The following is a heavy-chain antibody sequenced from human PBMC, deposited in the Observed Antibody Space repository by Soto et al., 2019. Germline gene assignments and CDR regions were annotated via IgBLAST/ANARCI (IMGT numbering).Heavy chain of an antibody. CDR2: ISTTSNTI. J-gene: IGHJ4*02. D-gene: IGHD3-10*01. V-gene: IGHV3-11*01. CDR1: GFTFSDYS. Sequence: QVQLVESGGGLVKPAGTLRLSCAASGFTFSDYSMSWFRQARGKGLEWVSYISTTSNTIYYADSVKGRFTISRDNAENSLYLQMNGLRAEDTAIYYCARRSYFDYWGQGTLVTVSS. CDR3: ARRSYFDY.